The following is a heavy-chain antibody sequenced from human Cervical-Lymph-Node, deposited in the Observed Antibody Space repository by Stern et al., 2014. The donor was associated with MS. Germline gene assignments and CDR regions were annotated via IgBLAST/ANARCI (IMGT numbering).Heavy chain of an antibody. V-gene: IGHV3-11*06. D-gene: IGHD4-11*01. J-gene: IGHJ4*02. CDR3: ARGGDYSPFDS. Sequence: VHLVESGGGLVKPGGSLRLSCAISTFTLGDSYMSWIRQAPGKGLEWISHISRSGGSTNYADSVRGRFTISRDNAKNSVFLQMNSLRVEDTAVYFCARGGDYSPFDSWGQGTLVTVSP. CDR1: TFTLGDSY. CDR2: ISRSGGST.